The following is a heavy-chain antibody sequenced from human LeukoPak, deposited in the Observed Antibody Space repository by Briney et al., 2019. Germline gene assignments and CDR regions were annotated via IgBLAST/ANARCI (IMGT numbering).Heavy chain of an antibody. CDR2: IYYHENT. CDR3: ARRAYSAAYWKHFDY. J-gene: IGHJ4*02. Sequence: SETLSLTCTVSGGSISSYYWGWIRQAPGKGLEWIGSIYYHENTYYNSSLKSRVTISVDTSKNQFSLKLNSVTAADTAVYFCARRAYSAAYWKHFDYWGQGTLVTVSS. D-gene: IGHD1-1*01. V-gene: IGHV4-39*01. CDR1: GGSISSYY.